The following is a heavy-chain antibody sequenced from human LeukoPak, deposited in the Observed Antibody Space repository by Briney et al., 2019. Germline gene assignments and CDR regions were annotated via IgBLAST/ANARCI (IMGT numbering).Heavy chain of an antibody. CDR3: ARVVAAYFDY. Sequence: GGSLRLSCAASGFTFSSYSMNWVRQAPGKGLEWVSSISSSSSYIYYADSVKGRFTISRDNAKNSLYLQMDSLRAEDTAVYYCARVVAAYFDYWGQGTLVTVSS. CDR2: ISSSSSYI. CDR1: GFTFSSYS. V-gene: IGHV3-21*01. J-gene: IGHJ4*02. D-gene: IGHD2-15*01.